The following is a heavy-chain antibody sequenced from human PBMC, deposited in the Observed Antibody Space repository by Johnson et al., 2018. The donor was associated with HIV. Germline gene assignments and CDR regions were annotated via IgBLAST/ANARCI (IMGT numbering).Heavy chain of an antibody. D-gene: IGHD3-3*01. V-gene: IGHV3-33*06. Sequence: QVQLVESGGGVVQPGRSLRLSCTASGFTFRSYGMYWVRQAPGKGLEWVALIWYDGSNKYYADSVKGRFTMPRDHSKNTLYLQMNSLRAEDTAVYYGAKARSVYDFRSGTADDAFDIWGQGTMVTVSS. J-gene: IGHJ3*02. CDR1: GFTFRSYG. CDR2: IWYDGSNK. CDR3: AKARSVYDFRSGTADDAFDI.